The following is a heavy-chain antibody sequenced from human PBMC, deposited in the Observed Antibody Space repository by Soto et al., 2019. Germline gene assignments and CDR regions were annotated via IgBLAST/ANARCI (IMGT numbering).Heavy chain of an antibody. CDR3: ARDLFGESH. D-gene: IGHD3-10*01. CDR1: GFNFCSYW. CDR2: IKQDGSEK. J-gene: IGHJ4*02. V-gene: IGHV3-7*01. Sequence: GSLRLSCAASGFNFCSYWMSWVRQAPGKGLEWVANIKQDGSEKYYVDSVKGRFTISRDNAKNSLYLQMNSLRAEDTAVYYCARDLFGESHWGQGTLVTVSS.